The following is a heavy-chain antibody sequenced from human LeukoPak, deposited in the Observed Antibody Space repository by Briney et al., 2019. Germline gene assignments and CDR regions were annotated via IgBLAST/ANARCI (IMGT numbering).Heavy chain of an antibody. D-gene: IGHD2/OR15-2a*01. V-gene: IGHV3-23*01. CDR1: RFTFSTYA. Sequence: PGGSLRLSCAASRFTFSTYAMSWVRQAPGKGLEWVSSISGSGGSAYYADSVKGRFTISRDNSKNTLYLQMNSLRAEDTAVYYCAKDGHPIVALRRKRGGAFDIWGQGTMVTVSS. J-gene: IGHJ3*02. CDR2: ISGSGGSA. CDR3: AKDGHPIVALRRKRGGAFDI.